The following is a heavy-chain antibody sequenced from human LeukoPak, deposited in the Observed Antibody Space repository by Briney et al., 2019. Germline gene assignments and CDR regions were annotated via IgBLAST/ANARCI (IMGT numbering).Heavy chain of an antibody. D-gene: IGHD3-3*01. CDR1: GFTFSSYA. V-gene: IGHV3-23*01. CDR2: ISGSGGST. Sequence: PGGSLRLSCAASGFTFSSYAMRWVRQAPGKGLEWVSAISGSGGSTYYADSVKGRFTISRDNSKNTLYLQMNSLRAEDTAVYYCAKSPFWSGYYEYLGIDYWGQGTLVTVSS. CDR3: AKSPFWSGYYEYLGIDY. J-gene: IGHJ4*02.